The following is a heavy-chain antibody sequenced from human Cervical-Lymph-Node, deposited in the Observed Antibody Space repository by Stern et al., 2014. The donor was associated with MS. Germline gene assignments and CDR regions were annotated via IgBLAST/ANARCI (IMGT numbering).Heavy chain of an antibody. Sequence: QVQLQESGPGLVKPSQTLPLTCTVSGDSINSGGHYWSWIRQRPGKGLEWIGYIYNSGATFYSPSLKGRVTISLDTSKNQFSLTLSSVTAADTAIYYCASRWSGTYYGQNWFDPWGQGILVTVSS. J-gene: IGHJ5*02. CDR1: GDSINSGGHY. V-gene: IGHV4-31*03. CDR3: ASRWSGTYYGQNWFDP. CDR2: IYNSGAT. D-gene: IGHD1-26*01.